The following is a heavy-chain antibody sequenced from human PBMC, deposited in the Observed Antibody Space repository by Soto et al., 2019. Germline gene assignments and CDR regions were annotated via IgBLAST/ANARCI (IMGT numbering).Heavy chain of an antibody. Sequence: PSETLSLTCTVSVGSISSYYWSWIRQPPGKGLEWIGYIYYSGSTNYNPSLKSRVTISVDTSKNQFSLKLSSVTAADTAVYYCARGAYGDYDPDAFDIWGQGTMVTVSS. J-gene: IGHJ3*02. D-gene: IGHD4-17*01. CDR2: IYYSGST. V-gene: IGHV4-59*01. CDR1: VGSISSYY. CDR3: ARGAYGDYDPDAFDI.